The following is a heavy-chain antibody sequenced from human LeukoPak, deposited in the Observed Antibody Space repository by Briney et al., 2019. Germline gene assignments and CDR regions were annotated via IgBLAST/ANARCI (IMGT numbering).Heavy chain of an antibody. Sequence: SETLSLTCTVSGCSISSHYWSWVRQPPGKGLEWVGDIYYSGSTKYNASFKRGVIILISTSTNKFSLKLISVTAADTAVYYCARSTLYHGYYYDYIYMDVWGNGTTVTVSS. CDR1: GCSISSHY. J-gene: IGHJ6*03. D-gene: IGHD2-8*01. CDR2: IYYSGST. V-gene: IGHV4-59*11. CDR3: ARSTLYHGYYYDYIYMDV.